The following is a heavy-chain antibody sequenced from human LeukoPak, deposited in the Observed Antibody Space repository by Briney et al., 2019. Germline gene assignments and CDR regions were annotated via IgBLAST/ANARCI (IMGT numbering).Heavy chain of an antibody. CDR1: GYTFLSFG. Sequence: ASVKVSCKASGYTFLSFGISWVRQAPGQGLEWMGWINPNSGGTNYAQKFQGRVTMTRDTSISTAYMELSRLRSDDTAVYYCARAWVGYCSSTSCYTRIYYYGMDVWGQGTTVTVSS. CDR3: ARAWVGYCSSTSCYTRIYYYGMDV. V-gene: IGHV1-2*02. CDR2: INPNSGGT. J-gene: IGHJ6*02. D-gene: IGHD2-2*02.